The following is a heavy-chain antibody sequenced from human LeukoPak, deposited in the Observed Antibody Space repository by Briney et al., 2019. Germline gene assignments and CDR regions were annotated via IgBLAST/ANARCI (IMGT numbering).Heavy chain of an antibody. D-gene: IGHD3-22*01. J-gene: IGHJ4*02. V-gene: IGHV4-59*01. CDR2: IYYSGST. CDR3: AGASYDSSGVH. Sequence: SETLSLTCTVSGGSISSYYWSWIRQPPGKGLEWIGYIYYSGSTNYNPSLKSRVTISVDTSKNQFSLKLSSVTAADTAVYFCAGASYDSSGVHWGQGTLVTVSS. CDR1: GGSISSYY.